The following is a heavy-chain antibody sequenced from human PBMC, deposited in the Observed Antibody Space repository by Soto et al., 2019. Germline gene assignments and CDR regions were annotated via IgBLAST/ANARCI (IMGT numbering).Heavy chain of an antibody. CDR2: IYYSGST. D-gene: IGHD1-26*01. V-gene: IGHV4-31*03. CDR3: ARAFPVVGATHYYYGMDV. CDR1: GGSISSGGYY. Sequence: PLETLSLTCTVSGGSISSGGYYWSWIRQHPGKGLEWIGYIYYSGSTYYNPSLKSRVTISVDTSKNQFSLKLSSVTAADTAVYYCARAFPVVGATHYYYGMDVWGQGTTVTVSS. J-gene: IGHJ6*02.